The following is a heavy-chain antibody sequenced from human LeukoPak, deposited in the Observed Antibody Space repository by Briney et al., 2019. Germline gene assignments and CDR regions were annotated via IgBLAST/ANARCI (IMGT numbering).Heavy chain of an antibody. V-gene: IGHV1-24*01. J-gene: IGHJ4*02. D-gene: IGHD3-16*01. CDR3: ATEPNWGSGTGA. CDR1: GYTFTTYY. CDR2: YDPEDGET. Sequence: ASVKVSCKASGYTFTTYYIHWVRQAPGQGLEWMGGYDPEDGETIFAQRFQGRVTMTEDTSADIAYMELSSLRSDDTAVFYCATEPNWGSGTGAWGQGTLVTVSS.